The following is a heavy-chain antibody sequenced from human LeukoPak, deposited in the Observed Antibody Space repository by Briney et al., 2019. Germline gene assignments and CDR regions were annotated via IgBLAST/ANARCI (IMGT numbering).Heavy chain of an antibody. D-gene: IGHD3-22*01. CDR2: IIVGNGNT. Sequence: ASVKVSCKASGYIFRNYDIYWVRQAPGQRLEWLGWIIVGNGNTKYSQKFQSRVTITSDTSASTAYMELSSLSSEDTAVYYCAREYRINYYDSSAFDPWGQGTLVTVSS. J-gene: IGHJ5*02. V-gene: IGHV1-3*01. CDR1: GYIFRNYD. CDR3: AREYRINYYDSSAFDP.